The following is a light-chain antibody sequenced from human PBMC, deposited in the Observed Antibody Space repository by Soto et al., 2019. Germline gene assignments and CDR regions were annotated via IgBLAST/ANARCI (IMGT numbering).Light chain of an antibody. Sequence: QSALTQPASVSGSPGQSITISCSGTSTDIDNYSFVSWYQQHPGQAPKLIIYDGSERPSGVSNRFAGSRSDNTASLANSGLQAEDEADYYCCSLAGGYTSVLFGGGTKVTAL. CDR2: DGS. J-gene: IGLJ2*01. V-gene: IGLV2-23*01. CDR3: CSLAGGYTSVL. CDR1: STDIDNYSF.